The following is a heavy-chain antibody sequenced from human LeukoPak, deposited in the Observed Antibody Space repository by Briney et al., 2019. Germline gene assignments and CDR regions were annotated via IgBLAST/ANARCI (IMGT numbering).Heavy chain of an antibody. Sequence: SQTLSLTCTVSGGSISSGGYYWSWIRQHPGKGLEWIGYTYYSGSTYYNPSLKSRVTISVDTSKNQFSLKLSSVTAADTAVYYCAREVDYLVRGTFDIWGQGTMVTVSS. CDR2: TYYSGST. D-gene: IGHD3-16*01. CDR3: AREVDYLVRGTFDI. V-gene: IGHV4-31*03. J-gene: IGHJ3*02. CDR1: GGSISSGGYY.